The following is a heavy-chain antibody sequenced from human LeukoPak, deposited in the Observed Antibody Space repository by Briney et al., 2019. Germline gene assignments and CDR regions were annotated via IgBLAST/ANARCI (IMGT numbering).Heavy chain of an antibody. Sequence: SETLSLTCSISGDSISPYYWNWIRQPPGKGLEWLGHIYYSGSTNYNPSLKSRVTISLDTSKNQFALKLTSVTAADTAMCYCARQMYTGTYPSWVDRWGQGTLVTVSS. D-gene: IGHD1-26*01. CDR3: ARQMYTGTYPSWVDR. CDR1: GDSISPYY. J-gene: IGHJ5*02. V-gene: IGHV4-59*01. CDR2: IYYSGST.